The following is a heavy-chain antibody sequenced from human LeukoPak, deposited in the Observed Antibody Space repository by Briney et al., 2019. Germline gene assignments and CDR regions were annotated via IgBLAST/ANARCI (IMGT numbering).Heavy chain of an antibody. J-gene: IGHJ4*02. Sequence: ASVKVSCKASGYTFSIYGVSWVRQAPGQGLEWVAWISAYNGNTNYAQKFQGRVTMTTDTSTSTAYMELRSLRSDDAAVYYCARDEVGATAFDYWGQGTLVTVSS. CDR1: GYTFSIYG. V-gene: IGHV1-18*01. CDR3: ARDEVGATAFDY. CDR2: ISAYNGNT. D-gene: IGHD1-26*01.